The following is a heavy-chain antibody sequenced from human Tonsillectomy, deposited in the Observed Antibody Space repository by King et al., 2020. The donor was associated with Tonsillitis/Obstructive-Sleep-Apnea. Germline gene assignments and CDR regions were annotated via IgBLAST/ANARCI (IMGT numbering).Heavy chain of an antibody. J-gene: IGHJ4*02. D-gene: IGHD2-21*01. V-gene: IGHV3-21*01. CDR2: ISSGSSYI. Sequence: VQLVESGGGLVKPGGSLRLSCAASGFTFSSYTMNWVRQAPGKGLEWVSSISSGSSYIYYADSVKGRFTISRDNAKYSLYLQMNSLRAEDTAVYYCARDLNGCGGDFCPFDYWGQGTLVTVSS. CDR3: ARDLNGCGGDFCPFDY. CDR1: GFTFSSYT.